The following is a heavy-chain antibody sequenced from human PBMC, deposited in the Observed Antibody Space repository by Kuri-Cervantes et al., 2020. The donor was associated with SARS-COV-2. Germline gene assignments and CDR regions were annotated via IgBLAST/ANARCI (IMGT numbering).Heavy chain of an antibody. V-gene: IGHV3-30-3*01. CDR1: GFTFSSYA. Sequence: GGSLRLSCAASGFTFSSYAMHWVRQAPGKGLEWVAVISYDGSNKYYADSVKGRFTISRGNSKNTLYLQMNSLRAEDTAVYYCARGNDYGEDFDYWGQGTLVTVSS. J-gene: IGHJ4*02. CDR3: ARGNDYGEDFDY. D-gene: IGHD4-17*01. CDR2: ISYDGSNK.